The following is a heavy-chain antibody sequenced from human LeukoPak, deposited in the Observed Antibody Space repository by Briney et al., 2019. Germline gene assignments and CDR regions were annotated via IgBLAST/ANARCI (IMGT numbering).Heavy chain of an antibody. CDR1: GGSLSGYY. CDR3: ARGVAAAV. Sequence: PSETLSLTCAVYGGSLSGYYWSWIRQPPGKGLEWIGEINHSGSTNYNPSLKSRVTISVDTSKNQFSLKLSSVTAADTAVYYCARGVAAAVWGQGTLVTVSS. D-gene: IGHD6-13*01. CDR2: INHSGST. V-gene: IGHV4-34*01. J-gene: IGHJ4*02.